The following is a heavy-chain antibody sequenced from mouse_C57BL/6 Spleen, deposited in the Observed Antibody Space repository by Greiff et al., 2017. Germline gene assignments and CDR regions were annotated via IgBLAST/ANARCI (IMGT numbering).Heavy chain of an antibody. V-gene: IGHV5-9*01. CDR1: GFTFSSYT. CDR3: ARHSELGTHYFDY. D-gene: IGHD4-1*01. CDR2: ISGGGGNT. Sequence: EVKVEESGGGLVKPGGSLKLSCAASGFTFSSYTMSWVRQTPEKRLEWVATISGGGGNTYYPDSVKGRFTISRDNAKNTLYLQMRSLRSEDTALYYCARHSELGTHYFDYWGQGTTLTVSS. J-gene: IGHJ2*01.